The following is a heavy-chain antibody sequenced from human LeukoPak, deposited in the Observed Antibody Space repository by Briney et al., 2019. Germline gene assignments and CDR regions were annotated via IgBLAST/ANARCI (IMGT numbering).Heavy chain of an antibody. CDR3: ARGDLYISSWYN. V-gene: IGHV4-30-4*08. J-gene: IGHJ4*02. D-gene: IGHD6-13*01. CDR2: IYYSGST. Sequence: SQTLSLTCTVSGGSISSGDNYWSWIRQPPGKVLEWLGYIYYSGSTYYNPSLKSRVTISVDTSKNQFSLNLSSVTAADAAVYYCARGDLYISSWYNWGQGTLVTVSS. CDR1: GGSISSGDNY.